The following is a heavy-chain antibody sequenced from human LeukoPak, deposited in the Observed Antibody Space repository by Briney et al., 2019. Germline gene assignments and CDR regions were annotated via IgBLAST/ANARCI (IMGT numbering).Heavy chain of an antibody. Sequence: SVKVSCKASGGTFSSYAISWVRQAPGQGLEWMGGIIPIFGTANYAQKFQGRVTITADESTSTAYMELSSLRSEDTAVYYCARGFLAVPAAFDYWGQGTLVTVSS. CDR2: IIPIFGTA. D-gene: IGHD2-2*01. J-gene: IGHJ4*02. CDR3: ARGFLAVPAAFDY. CDR1: GGTFSSYA. V-gene: IGHV1-69*01.